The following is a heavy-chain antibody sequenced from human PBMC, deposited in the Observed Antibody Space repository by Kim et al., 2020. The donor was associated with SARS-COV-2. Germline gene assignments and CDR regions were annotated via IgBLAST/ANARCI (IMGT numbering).Heavy chain of an antibody. CDR2: ISSSSSYI. CDR3: ATPIAAAGTGGGWFDP. V-gene: IGHV3-21*01. Sequence: GGSLRLFCAASGFTFSSYSMNWVRQAPGKGLEWVSSISSSSSYIYYADSVKGRFTISRDNAKNSLYLQMNSLRAEDTAVYYCATPIAAAGTGGGWFDPWGQGTLVTVSS. CDR1: GFTFSSYS. J-gene: IGHJ5*02. D-gene: IGHD6-13*01.